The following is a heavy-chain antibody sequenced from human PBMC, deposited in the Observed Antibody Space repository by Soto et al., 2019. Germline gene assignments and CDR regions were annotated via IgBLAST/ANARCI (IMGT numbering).Heavy chain of an antibody. CDR1: GGSITSSSYY. D-gene: IGHD6-13*01. V-gene: IGHV4-39*01. J-gene: IGHJ4*02. CDR3: ARVWGAAAANQWYYFDY. Sequence: SETLSLTCTVSGGSITSSSYYWGWIRQPPGKGLEWIGTIYYSGSTYYNPSLKSRVTISVDTSKNQFSLNLSSVTAADTAVYYCARVWGAAAANQWYYFDYWGQGTLVNVSS. CDR2: IYYSGST.